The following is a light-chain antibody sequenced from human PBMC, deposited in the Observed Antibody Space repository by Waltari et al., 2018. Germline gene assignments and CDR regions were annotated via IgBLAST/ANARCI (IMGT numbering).Light chain of an antibody. J-gene: IGLJ2*01. CDR2: EDT. V-gene: IGLV3-1*01. Sequence: SYELTQPPSVSVSPGQPVRITCSGDKLANLYTSWYPQRPGQSPVLVIYEDTKRPSGIPDRFSGSNSGNTATLTISGTQAMDEADYYCQAWETSIVVFGGGTKLTVL. CDR1: KLANLY. CDR3: QAWETSIVV.